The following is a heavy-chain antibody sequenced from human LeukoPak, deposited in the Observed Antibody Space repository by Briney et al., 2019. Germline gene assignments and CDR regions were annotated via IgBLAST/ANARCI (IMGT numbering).Heavy chain of an antibody. CDR1: GFSFSTYG. Sequence: SGGSLRLSCAASGFSFSTYGMFWVRQAPGKGLEWVGVVSYDGSKQYYAGSVKGRFTISRDNSKNTLYLQMDSLRAEDTAVYYCAKGEFWTGIGEFFLYWGQGTLVTVSS. V-gene: IGHV3-33*06. CDR2: VSYDGSKQ. CDR3: AKGEFWTGIGEFFLY. J-gene: IGHJ1*01. D-gene: IGHD3/OR15-3a*01.